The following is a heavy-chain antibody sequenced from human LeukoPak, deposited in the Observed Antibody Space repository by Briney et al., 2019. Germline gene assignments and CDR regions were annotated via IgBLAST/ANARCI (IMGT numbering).Heavy chain of an antibody. J-gene: IGHJ4*02. CDR2: IYYSGST. D-gene: IGHD6-13*01. V-gene: IGHV4-39*07. CDR1: GGSISSSNYY. CDR3: ARLGPAAGTSFDY. Sequence: PSETLSLTCTVSGGSISSSNYYWGWIRQPPGEGLEWIGSIYYSGSTYYNPSLKSRVTISVDTSKNQFSLKLSSVTAADTAVYYCARLGPAAGTSFDYWGQGTLVTVSS.